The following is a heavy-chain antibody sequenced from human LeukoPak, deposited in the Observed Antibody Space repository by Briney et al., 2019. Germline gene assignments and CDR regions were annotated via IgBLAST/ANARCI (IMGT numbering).Heavy chain of an antibody. J-gene: IGHJ4*02. D-gene: IGHD3-22*01. CDR2: IYNSGST. CDR1: GGSISGDY. V-gene: IGHV4-59*01. Sequence: PSETLSLTCTVSGGSISGDYWSCIRQTPGKGLEWIGYIYNSGSTNFNPSLKSRVTISVDTSKNQFYLKMSSVTAADTAVYFCARDADSSGYYGLDYWGEGSLVAVSS. CDR3: ARDADSSGYYGLDY.